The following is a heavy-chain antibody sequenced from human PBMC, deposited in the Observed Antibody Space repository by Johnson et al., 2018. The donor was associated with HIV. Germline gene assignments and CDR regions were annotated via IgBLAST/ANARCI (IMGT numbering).Heavy chain of an antibody. Sequence: VLLVESGGGLVQPGGSLRLSCAASGFTLSSYWMNWVRQAPGKGLEWVAKIKQDGSEKYYVDSVKGRFTISRDNAKNSLYLQMNSLRAEDTAIYYCARVRSGLSYDAFEIWGQGKMVTVSS. J-gene: IGHJ3*02. CDR2: IKQDGSEK. CDR3: ARVRSGLSYDAFEI. CDR1: GFTLSSYW. V-gene: IGHV3-7*01. D-gene: IGHD3-3*01.